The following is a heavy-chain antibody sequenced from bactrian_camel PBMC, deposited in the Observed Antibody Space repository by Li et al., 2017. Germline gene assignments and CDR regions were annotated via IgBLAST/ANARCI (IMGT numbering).Heavy chain of an antibody. V-gene: IGHV3S53*01. CDR1: GNIGSNIC. CDR2: IDVFGGT. D-gene: IGHD2*01. CDR3: AARSSGYCVWWADPYNY. Sequence: VQLVESGGGSVQAGGSLRLSCTASGNIGSNICMGWFRQAPGKERESVSNIDVFGGTTYGDSVKGRFTISKDNAKKILYLQMNSLKPEDTAMYYCAARSSGYCVWWADPYNYWGQGTQVTVS. J-gene: IGHJ4*01.